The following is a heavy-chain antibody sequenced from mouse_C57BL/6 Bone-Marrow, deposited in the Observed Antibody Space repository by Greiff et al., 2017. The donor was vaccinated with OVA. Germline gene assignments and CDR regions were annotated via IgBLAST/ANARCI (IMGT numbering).Heavy chain of an antibody. CDR1: GYTFTSYW. J-gene: IGHJ3*01. Sequence: HVQLQQPGAELVKPGASVKRSCKASGYTFTSYWMQWVKQRPGQGLEWIGEIDPSDSYTNYNQKFKGKATLTVDTSSSTAYMQLSSLTSEDSAVYYCASGPFAYWGQGTLVTVSA. CDR3: ASGPFAY. CDR2: IDPSDSYT. V-gene: IGHV1-50*01. D-gene: IGHD3-1*01.